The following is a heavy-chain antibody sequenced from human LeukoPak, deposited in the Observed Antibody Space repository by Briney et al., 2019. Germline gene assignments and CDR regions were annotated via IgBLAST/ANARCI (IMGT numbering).Heavy chain of an antibody. CDR1: GYTFTSHG. CDR3: ARGLDDILTGSEDAFDI. V-gene: IGHV1-18*04. J-gene: IGHJ3*02. D-gene: IGHD3-9*01. Sequence: ASVKVSCKASGYTFTSHGISWVRQAPGQGLELMGWLSTYFGNTNYVQKFQGRLTMTTDTSTSTAYMELRSLRSDDTAVYYCARGLDDILTGSEDAFDIWGQGTRVTVSS. CDR2: LSTYFGNT.